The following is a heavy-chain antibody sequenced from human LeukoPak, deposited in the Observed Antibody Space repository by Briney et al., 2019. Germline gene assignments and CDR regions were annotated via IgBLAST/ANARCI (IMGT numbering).Heavy chain of an antibody. Sequence: SETLSLTCTVSGGAIDNYYWSWIRQPPGKGLEWIAYVYYSGTINYNPSLESRVTISVDTSKNQFSLRLTSVAAADTAVYYCARHGTAAGPFQFWGQGTLVTVSS. CDR1: GGAIDNYY. CDR3: ARHGTAAGPFQF. D-gene: IGHD2-21*02. CDR2: VYYSGTI. J-gene: IGHJ1*01. V-gene: IGHV4-59*08.